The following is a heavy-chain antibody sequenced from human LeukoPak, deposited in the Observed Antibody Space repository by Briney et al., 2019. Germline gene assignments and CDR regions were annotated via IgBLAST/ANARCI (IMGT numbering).Heavy chain of an antibody. J-gene: IGHJ4*02. D-gene: IGHD3-22*01. CDR1: GFTFSSYA. V-gene: IGHV3-23*01. Sequence: GGSLRLSCAASGFTFSSYAMSWVRQAPGKGLEWVSAISGSGGSTYYADSVKGRFTISRDNSKNTLYPQMNSLRAEDTAVYYCAKDYYDSSGYYHDYFDYWGQGTLVTVSS. CDR3: AKDYYDSSGYYHDYFDY. CDR2: ISGSGGST.